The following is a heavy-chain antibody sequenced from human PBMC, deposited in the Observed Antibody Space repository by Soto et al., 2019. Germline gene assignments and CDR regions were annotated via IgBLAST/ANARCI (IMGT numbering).Heavy chain of an antibody. Sequence: SETLSLTCTVSGGSIISYCWSWIRQPPGKGLEWIGYIYYSGSTNYNPSLKSRVTISVDTSKNQFSLKLSSVTTADTAVYYCARRNYILLFDYWGQGTLLTVSS. J-gene: IGHJ4*02. CDR2: IYYSGST. V-gene: IGHV4-59*08. CDR1: GGSIISYC. CDR3: ARRNYILLFDY. D-gene: IGHD1-26*01.